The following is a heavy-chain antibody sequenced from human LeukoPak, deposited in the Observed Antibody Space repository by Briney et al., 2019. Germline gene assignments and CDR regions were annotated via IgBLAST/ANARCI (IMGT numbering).Heavy chain of an antibody. CDR2: ISGSGGVT. D-gene: IGHD6-19*01. J-gene: IGHJ4*02. Sequence: GGSLRLSCAASGFTFSYYAVSWVGQAPGKGVEWVSAISGSGGVTYYADSVKGRLTISKDNSKNTLYLQMNSLRAEDTAVYYCAEADRGWALFDYWGQGTLVTVSS. CDR3: AEADRGWALFDY. V-gene: IGHV3-23*01. CDR1: GFTFSYYA.